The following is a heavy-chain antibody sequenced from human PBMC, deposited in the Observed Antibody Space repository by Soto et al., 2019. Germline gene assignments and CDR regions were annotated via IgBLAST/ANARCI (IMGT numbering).Heavy chain of an antibody. V-gene: IGHV3-21*01. CDR3: ARGYYYDSSGYYAGFDY. CDR2: ISSSSSYI. J-gene: IGHJ4*02. CDR1: GFTFSSYS. D-gene: IGHD3-22*01. Sequence: PGGSLRLSCAASGFTFSSYSMNWVRQAPGKGLEWVSSISSSSSYIYYADSVKGRFTISRDNAKNSLYLQMNSLRAEDTAVYYCARGYYYDSSGYYAGFDYWGQGTLVTVSS.